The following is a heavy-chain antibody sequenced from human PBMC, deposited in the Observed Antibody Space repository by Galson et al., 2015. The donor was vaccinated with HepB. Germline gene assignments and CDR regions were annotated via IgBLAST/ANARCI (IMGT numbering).Heavy chain of an antibody. J-gene: IGHJ6*03. Sequence: SVKVSCKASGGTFSSYAISWVRQAPGQGLEWMGGIIPIFGTANYAQKFQGRVTITADESTGTAYMELSSLRSEDTAVYYCAGRYYDFWSGYYTDYYYMDVWGKGTTVTVSS. V-gene: IGHV1-69*13. CDR3: AGRYYDFWSGYYTDYYYMDV. CDR1: GGTFSSYA. D-gene: IGHD3-3*01. CDR2: IIPIFGTA.